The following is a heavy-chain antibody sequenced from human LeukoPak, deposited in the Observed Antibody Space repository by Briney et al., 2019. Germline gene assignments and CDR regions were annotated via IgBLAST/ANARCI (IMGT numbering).Heavy chain of an antibody. CDR1: GFTFSSYW. Sequence: PGGSLRLSCAASGFTFSSYWMSWVRQAPGKGREWVANIKQDGSEKYYVDSVKGRFTISRDNAKNSLYLQMNSLRAEDTAVYYCAREKRVGEFDYWGQGTLVTVSS. D-gene: IGHD4-17*01. CDR3: AREKRVGEFDY. V-gene: IGHV3-7*01. J-gene: IGHJ4*02. CDR2: IKQDGSEK.